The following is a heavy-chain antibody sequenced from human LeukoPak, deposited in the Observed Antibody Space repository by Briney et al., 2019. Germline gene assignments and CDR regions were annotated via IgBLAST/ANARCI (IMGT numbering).Heavy chain of an antibody. CDR2: IYTSGST. D-gene: IGHD2-2*01. Sequence: SQTLSLTCTVSGGSISSGSYYWSWIRQPAGKGLEWIGRIYTSGSTNYNPSLKSRVTISVDTSKNQFSLKLSSVTAADTAVYYCAARGYIVVVPATKGGGPDNSYYFMGVWGKGTTVTISS. J-gene: IGHJ6*03. CDR1: GGSISSGSYY. CDR3: AARGYIVVVPATKGGGPDNSYYFMGV. V-gene: IGHV4-61*02.